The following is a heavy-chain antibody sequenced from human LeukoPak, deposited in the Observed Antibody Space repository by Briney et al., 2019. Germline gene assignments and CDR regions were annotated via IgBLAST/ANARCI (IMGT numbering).Heavy chain of an antibody. CDR1: GFGFAGYC. V-gene: IGHV3-23*01. J-gene: IGHJ6*02. Sequence: QAGGSLRLSCAASGFGFAGYCMTWVRQAPGKGPEWVSAVSGSNTGSGSDTYYAESVKGRFTISRDNSQNTLHLQMHSLRAEDTAIYYCAFSTLTTGYHGLDVWGPGTTVTVSS. CDR3: AFSTLTTGYHGLDV. CDR2: VSGSNTGSGSDT. D-gene: IGHD4-17*01.